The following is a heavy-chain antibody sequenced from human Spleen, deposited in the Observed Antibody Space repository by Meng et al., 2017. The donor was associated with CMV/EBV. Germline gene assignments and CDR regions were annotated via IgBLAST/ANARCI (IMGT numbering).Heavy chain of an antibody. V-gene: IGHV3-23*01. J-gene: IGHJ4*02. D-gene: IGHD5-18*01. Sequence: GESLKISCAASRFTFSSFAMAWVRQAPGKGLEWVSGISDIAYSTYYADSVKGRFTISRDNSKNTLYLQMNSLRAEDTAVYYCAKDAERIQLWSFPTISDYWGQGTLVTVSS. CDR1: RFTFSSFA. CDR2: ISDIAYST. CDR3: AKDAERIQLWSFPTISDY.